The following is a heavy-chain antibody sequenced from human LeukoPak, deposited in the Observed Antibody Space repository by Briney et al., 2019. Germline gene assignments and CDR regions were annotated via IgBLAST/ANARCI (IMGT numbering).Heavy chain of an antibody. CDR1: GFIFSNAW. V-gene: IGHV3-15*01. Sequence: PGGSLRLSCAASGFIFSNAWMSWVRQAPGKGLEWVGLIKSKTDGGATDYAAPVKGRFTISRDDSKTTLYLQMNSLKTEDTAVYYCITDIAHGVYPFDYWGQGTLVTVSS. J-gene: IGHJ4*02. D-gene: IGHD5/OR15-5a*01. CDR2: IKSKTDGGAT. CDR3: ITDIAHGVYPFDY.